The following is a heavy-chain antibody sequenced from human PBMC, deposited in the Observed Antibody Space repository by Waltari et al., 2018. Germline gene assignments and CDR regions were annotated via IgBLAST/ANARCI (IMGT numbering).Heavy chain of an antibody. CDR1: GFIFSSHG. D-gene: IGHD4-17*01. CDR2: ISFDGKKI. CDR3: AKDGDYSLTEYDAFDV. J-gene: IGHJ3*01. V-gene: IGHV3-30*02. Sequence: VQLLESGGGVVQPGGSLRLSCAASGFIFSSHGMQWVRQIPGKGLEWVAFISFDGKKIFDADSVRGRFTISRDNSNNIVFLQMNSPRPEDSGVYYCAKDGDYSLTEYDAFDVWGQGTVVTVSP.